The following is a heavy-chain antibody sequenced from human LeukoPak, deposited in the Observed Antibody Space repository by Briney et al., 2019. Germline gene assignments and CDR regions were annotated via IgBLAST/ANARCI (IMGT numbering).Heavy chain of an antibody. CDR1: GGSISSYY. Sequence: SETLSLTCTVSGGSISSYYWSWIRQPPGKGLERIGDIYYSGRTKYNPSLKIRVTISVDTSKNQLSLKLSSVTAADTAVYYCARDLNCSSTSCHSLDYWGQGTLVTASS. CDR2: IYYSGRT. J-gene: IGHJ4*01. D-gene: IGHD2-2*01. CDR3: ARDLNCSSTSCHSLDY. V-gene: IGHV4-59*01.